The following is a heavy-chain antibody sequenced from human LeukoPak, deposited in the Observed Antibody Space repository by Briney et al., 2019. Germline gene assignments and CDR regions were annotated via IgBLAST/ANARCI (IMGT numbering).Heavy chain of an antibody. CDR3: ARDDTDSPLHY. Sequence: ASVKVSCKASGYTFSDYYLHWVRQAPGQGLEWMGWFNPNSGGTNYAQMFQGRVTMTRDTSISTAYMELSRLTSDDTAVYYCARDDTDSPLHYWGQGSLVTVSS. D-gene: IGHD2-2*02. J-gene: IGHJ4*02. CDR1: GYTFSDYY. V-gene: IGHV1-2*02. CDR2: FNPNSGGT.